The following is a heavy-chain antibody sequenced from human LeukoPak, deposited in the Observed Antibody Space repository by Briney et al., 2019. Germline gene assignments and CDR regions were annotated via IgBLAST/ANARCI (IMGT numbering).Heavy chain of an antibody. D-gene: IGHD2-15*01. Sequence: ASVKVSCKASGYTFTGYYMHWVRQAPGQGLEWMGWINPNSGGTNYAQKFQGRVTMTRDTSISTAYMELSRLRSDDTAVYYCARERCSGGRCYSSEFDPWGQGTLVTVSS. J-gene: IGHJ5*02. CDR1: GYTFTGYY. CDR2: INPNSGGT. V-gene: IGHV1-2*02. CDR3: ARERCSGGRCYSSEFDP.